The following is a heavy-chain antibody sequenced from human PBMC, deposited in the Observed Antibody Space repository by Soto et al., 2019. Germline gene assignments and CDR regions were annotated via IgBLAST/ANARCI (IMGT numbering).Heavy chain of an antibody. Sequence: QLHLQESGPGLVKPSETLSLTCTVSGDSFSTSRYYWDWIRQPPGKELEWIGTVYSSGIPYYNPSLKSRVTMSVDTSKNQFSLRLNSAIAADTAVYYCARRRALSAPFDDWGQGTLVTVSS. CDR2: VYSSGIP. CDR1: GDSFSTSRYY. J-gene: IGHJ4*02. CDR3: ARRRALSAPFDD. V-gene: IGHV4-39*01.